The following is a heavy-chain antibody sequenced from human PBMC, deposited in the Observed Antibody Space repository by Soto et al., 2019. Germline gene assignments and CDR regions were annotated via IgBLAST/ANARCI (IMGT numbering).Heavy chain of an antibody. CDR3: ARESAAQRGPFDY. CDR2: ISYDGSNK. Sequence: GGSLRLSCAASGFTFSSYAMHWVRQAPGKGLEWVAVISYDGSNKYYADSVKGRFTISRDNSKNTLYLQMNSLRAEDTAVYYCARESAAQRGPFDYWGQGTLVTVSS. D-gene: IGHD3-16*01. V-gene: IGHV3-30-3*01. J-gene: IGHJ4*02. CDR1: GFTFSSYA.